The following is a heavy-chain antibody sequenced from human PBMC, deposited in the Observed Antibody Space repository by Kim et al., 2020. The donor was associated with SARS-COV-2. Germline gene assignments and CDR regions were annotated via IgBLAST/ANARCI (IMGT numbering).Heavy chain of an antibody. V-gene: IGHV3-66*01. CDR3: AREGS. CDR2: IYSGCST. Sequence: IYSGCSTYYADSVKGRFTISRDNSKNTLYLQMNRLRDEDTAVYYCAREGSWGQGTLVTVSS. J-gene: IGHJ4*02.